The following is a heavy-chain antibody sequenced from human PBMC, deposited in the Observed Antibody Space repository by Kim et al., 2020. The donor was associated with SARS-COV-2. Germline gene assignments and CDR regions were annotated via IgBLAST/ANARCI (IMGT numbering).Heavy chain of an antibody. CDR2: ISGSGGST. CDR3: AKDLSVVVPAASNV. J-gene: IGHJ4*02. Sequence: GGSLRLSCAASGFTFSSYAMSWVRQAPGKGLEWVSAISGSGGSTYYADSVKGRFTISRDNSKNTLYLQMNSLRAEDTAVYYCAKDLSVVVPAASNVWGQGTLVTVST. CDR1: GFTFSSYA. D-gene: IGHD2-2*01. V-gene: IGHV3-23*01.